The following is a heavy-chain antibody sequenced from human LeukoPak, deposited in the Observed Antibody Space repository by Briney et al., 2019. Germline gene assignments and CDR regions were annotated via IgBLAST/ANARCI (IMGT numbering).Heavy chain of an antibody. CDR3: AKDRYTWSYAFDI. CDR2: ISYDGSSK. Sequence: GGSLRLSCAASGFTFSSYVMHWVRQAPGKGLEWVAVISYDGSSKYYADSVKGRFTISRDNSKNTLYLQMSSLRAEDTAVYYCAKDRYTWSYAFDIWGQGTMVTVSS. CDR1: GFTFSSYV. D-gene: IGHD1-1*01. V-gene: IGHV3-30*18. J-gene: IGHJ3*02.